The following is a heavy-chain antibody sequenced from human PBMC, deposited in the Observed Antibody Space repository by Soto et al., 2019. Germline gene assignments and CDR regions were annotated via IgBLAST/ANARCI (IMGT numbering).Heavy chain of an antibody. V-gene: IGHV3-30-3*01. D-gene: IGHD3-22*01. CDR2: ISYDGSNK. CDR3: ARDREYYDSSGSFDY. CDR1: GFTFSSYA. J-gene: IGHJ4*02. Sequence: TGGSLRLSCAASGFTFSSYAMHWVRQAPGKGLEWVAVISYDGSNKYYADSVKGRFTISRDNSKNTLYLQMNSLRAEDTAVYYCARDREYYDSSGSFDYWGQGTLVTVSS.